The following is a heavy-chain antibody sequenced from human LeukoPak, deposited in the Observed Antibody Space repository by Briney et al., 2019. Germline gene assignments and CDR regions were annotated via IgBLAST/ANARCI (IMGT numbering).Heavy chain of an antibody. CDR1: GYTFTSHV. Sequence: ASVKVSCKASGYTFTSHVINWVRQAPGQGLEWMGWISAYNGNTNYAQKLQGRVTMTTDTSTSTAYMELRSLRSDDTAVYYCARDATYCSGGSCYSSFYYYYYMDVWGKGTTVTVSS. CDR3: ARDATYCSGGSCYSSFYYYYYMDV. D-gene: IGHD2-15*01. J-gene: IGHJ6*03. CDR2: ISAYNGNT. V-gene: IGHV1-18*01.